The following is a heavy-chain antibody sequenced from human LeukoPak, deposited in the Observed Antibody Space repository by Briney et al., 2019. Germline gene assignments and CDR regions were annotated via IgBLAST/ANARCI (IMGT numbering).Heavy chain of an antibody. V-gene: IGHV3-33*06. J-gene: IGHJ4*02. CDR3: AKVDCGGDCSHFDS. Sequence: GGSLRLSCTASGFIFSTYGMHWVRQAPGKGLEWVALIWFDGSNRYYADSVKGRFTISRDNSKNTVYLQMNSLRAGDTAVYYCAKVDCGGDCSHFDSWGQGTLVTVSP. CDR2: IWFDGSNR. CDR1: GFIFSTYG. D-gene: IGHD2-21*02.